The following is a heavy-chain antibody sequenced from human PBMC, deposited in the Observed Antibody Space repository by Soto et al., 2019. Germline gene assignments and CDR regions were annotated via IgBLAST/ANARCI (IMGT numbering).Heavy chain of an antibody. CDR1: GYTFTTYY. J-gene: IGHJ4*02. Sequence: QVQLVQSGAEVKKPGASVKVSCKASGYTFTTYYMHWVRQAPGQGLEWMGVINPSGGSTSYAQKSQGRVTVTRDTSTSTVYMELSSLRSEDTAVYYCAREGDGYNLGPSVDFDYWGQGTLVTVSS. CDR2: INPSGGST. V-gene: IGHV1-46*01. D-gene: IGHD5-12*01. CDR3: AREGDGYNLGPSVDFDY.